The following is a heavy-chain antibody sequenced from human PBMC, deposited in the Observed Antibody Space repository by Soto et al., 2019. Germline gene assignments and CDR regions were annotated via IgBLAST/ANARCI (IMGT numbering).Heavy chain of an antibody. D-gene: IGHD4-17*01. CDR2: ITASGGRT. CDR1: GFTFSSYA. CDR3: AKDTRYADYVRWFDS. J-gene: IGHJ5*01. V-gene: IGHV3-23*01. Sequence: EVHLLESGGGLVQPGGSLRLSCTASGFTFSSYAMTWVRQAPGRGLEGVSGITASGGRTFYEDSVKGRFTISRDNSRSTLYLQMNSLRAEDTAVYYCAKDTRYADYVRWFDSWGQGTLVTVSS.